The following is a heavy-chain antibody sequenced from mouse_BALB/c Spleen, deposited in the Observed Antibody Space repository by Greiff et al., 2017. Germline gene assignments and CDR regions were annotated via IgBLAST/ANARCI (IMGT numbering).Heavy chain of an antibody. J-gene: IGHJ3*01. CDR3: APSYYGNFY. Sequence: VHVKQSGAELVKPGASVKLSCTASGFNIKDTYMHWVKQRPEQGLEWIGRIDPANGNTKYDPKFQGKATITADTSSNTAYLQLSSLTSEDTAVYYCAPSYYGNFYWGQGTLVTVSA. D-gene: IGHD2-10*01. V-gene: IGHV14-3*02. CDR1: GFNIKDTY. CDR2: IDPANGNT.